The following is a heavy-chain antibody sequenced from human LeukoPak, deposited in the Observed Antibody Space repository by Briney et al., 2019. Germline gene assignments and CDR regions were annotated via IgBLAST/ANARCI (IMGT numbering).Heavy chain of an antibody. J-gene: IGHJ6*03. CDR3: ARDRGDIKAPPYYYYYYMDV. V-gene: IGHV3-23*01. CDR1: GFTFSSYA. CDR2: ISDSTDNT. Sequence: GGSLRLSCAASGFTFSSYAMSWVRQSPRKGLEWVSAISDSTDNTYYADSVKGRFTISRDNAKNSLYLQMNSLRAEDTAVYYCARDRGDIKAPPYYYYYYMDVWGKGTTVTVSS. D-gene: IGHD5-12*01.